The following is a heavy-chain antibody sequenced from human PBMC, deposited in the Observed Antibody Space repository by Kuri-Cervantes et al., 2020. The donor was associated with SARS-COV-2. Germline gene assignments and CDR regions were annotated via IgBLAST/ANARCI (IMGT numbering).Heavy chain of an antibody. V-gene: IGHV3-23*01. D-gene: IGHD1-26*01. Sequence: ETLSLTCAASGFTFSSYAMSWVRQAPGKGLEWVSAISGSGGSTYYADSVKGRFTISRDNSKNTLYLQMNSLRAEDTAVYYCAKEQRRWELLLNDAFDIWGQGTMVTVSS. CDR2: ISGSGGST. CDR1: GFTFSSYA. CDR3: AKEQRRWELLLNDAFDI. J-gene: IGHJ3*02.